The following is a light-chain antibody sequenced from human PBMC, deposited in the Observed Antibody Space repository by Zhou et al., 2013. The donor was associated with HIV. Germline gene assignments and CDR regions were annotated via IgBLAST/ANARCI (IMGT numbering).Light chain of an antibody. V-gene: IGKV3-20*01. CDR1: QSVSNNY. CDR3: QQYGDSQAYT. CDR2: GAS. Sequence: EIVLTQSPGTLSLSPGERATLSCRASQSVSNNYLAWYQQKPGQAPRLLIYGASSRATGIPDRVSVAGGSGTDFTLTISRLEPEDFAVYSCQQYGDSQAYTFGQGTQAGRSN. J-gene: IGKJ2*01.